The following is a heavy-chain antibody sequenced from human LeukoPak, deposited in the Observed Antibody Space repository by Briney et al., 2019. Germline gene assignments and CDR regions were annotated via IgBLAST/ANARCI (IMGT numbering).Heavy chain of an antibody. Sequence: PGGSLRLSCAASGFIFSSYEMNWVRQAPGKGLEWVSYISGSGTTMYYGDFVKGRFTVSRDNAKNSLYLQMNSLRAEDTAVYYCARDPPTSGAFEYWGQGTLVTVSS. V-gene: IGHV3-48*03. CDR3: ARDPPTSGAFEY. J-gene: IGHJ4*02. CDR1: GFIFSSYE. CDR2: ISGSGTTM. D-gene: IGHD1-26*01.